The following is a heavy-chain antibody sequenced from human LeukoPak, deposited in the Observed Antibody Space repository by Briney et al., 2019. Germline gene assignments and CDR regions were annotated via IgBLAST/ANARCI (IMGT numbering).Heavy chain of an antibody. D-gene: IGHD5-24*01. CDR1: GYSFTGYW. CDR3: ARPEGRDGYVQYYFDY. CDR2: IYPGDSDT. V-gene: IGHV5-51*01. J-gene: IGHJ4*02. Sequence: GESLKISCKVSGYSFTGYWIGWVRQLPGKGLEWMGIIYPGDSDTRYSPSFQGQVTISADKSISTAYLQWSSLKASDTAMYYCARPEGRDGYVQYYFDYWGQGTLVTVSS.